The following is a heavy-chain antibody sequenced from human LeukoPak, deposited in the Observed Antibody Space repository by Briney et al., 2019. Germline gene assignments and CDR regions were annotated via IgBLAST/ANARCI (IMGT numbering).Heavy chain of an antibody. CDR3: VRRGAGTYDFDY. D-gene: IGHD1-26*01. Sequence: GGSLRLSCAASGFTFSSYGMHWVRQAPGKGLEWVTVIWTDGSKKYYVDSVKGRCSISRDNSNNILYLQMDSLRVEDTAVYYCVRRGAGTYDFDYWGQGTLVTVST. J-gene: IGHJ4*02. CDR2: IWTDGSKK. V-gene: IGHV3-33*01. CDR1: GFTFSSYG.